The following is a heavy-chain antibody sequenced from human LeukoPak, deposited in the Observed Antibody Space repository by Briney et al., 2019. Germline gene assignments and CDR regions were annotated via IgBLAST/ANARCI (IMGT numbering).Heavy chain of an antibody. CDR2: IYYSGST. D-gene: IGHD5-18*01. CDR3: ARDGYRTAGDY. V-gene: IGHV4-39*07. Sequence: SETLSLTCTVSGGSISSSSYYWGWIRQPPGKGLEWIGSIYYSGSTYYNPSLKSRVTISVDRSKNQFSLKLTPVTAADTAIYYCARDGYRTAGDYWGQGTLVTVSS. J-gene: IGHJ4*02. CDR1: GGSISSSSYY.